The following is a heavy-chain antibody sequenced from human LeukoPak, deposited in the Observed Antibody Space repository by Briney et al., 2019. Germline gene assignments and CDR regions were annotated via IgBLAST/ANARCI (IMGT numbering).Heavy chain of an antibody. CDR3: ARSTMVRGVIISQIDY. D-gene: IGHD3-10*01. CDR2: INPSGGST. CDR1: GYTFTSYY. J-gene: IGHJ4*02. Sequence: ASVKVSCKASGYTFTSYYMHWVRQAPGQGLEWMGIINPSGGSTSYAQKFQGRVTMTRDTSTSTVYMELSSLRSEDTAVYYCARSTMVRGVIISQIDYWGQGTLVTVSS. V-gene: IGHV1-46*01.